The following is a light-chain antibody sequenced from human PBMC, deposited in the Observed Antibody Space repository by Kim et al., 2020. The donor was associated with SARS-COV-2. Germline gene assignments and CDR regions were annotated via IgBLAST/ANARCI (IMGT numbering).Light chain of an antibody. J-gene: IGKJ4*01. Sequence: SPGERATLSCRASQSVGSNNLAWYQQKPGQAPRLLIYETSNRATGTPARFSGSGSGTDFTLTISYLEPEDFAVYHCQQRKSWPLTFGGGTKVDIK. CDR3: QQRKSWPLT. V-gene: IGKV3-11*01. CDR1: QSVGSN. CDR2: ETS.